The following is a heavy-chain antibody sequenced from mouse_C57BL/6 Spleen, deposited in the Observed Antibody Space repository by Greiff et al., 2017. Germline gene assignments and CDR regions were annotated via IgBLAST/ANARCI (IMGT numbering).Heavy chain of an antibody. CDR1: GYTFTSYW. Sequence: QVQLKQPGAELVRPGSSVKLSCKASGYTFTSYWMDWVKQRPGQGLEWIGNIYPSDSETHYNQQFKDKATLTVDKSSSTAYMQLSSLTSEDSAVYCCARDYGEDYFDYWGQGTTLTVSS. V-gene: IGHV1-61*01. D-gene: IGHD1-1*01. CDR2: IYPSDSET. CDR3: ARDYGEDYFDY. J-gene: IGHJ2*01.